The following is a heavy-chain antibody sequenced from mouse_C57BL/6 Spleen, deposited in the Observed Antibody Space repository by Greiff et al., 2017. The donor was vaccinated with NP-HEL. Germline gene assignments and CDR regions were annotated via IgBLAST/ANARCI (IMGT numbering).Heavy chain of an antibody. CDR3: ARRDWDEGAMDY. V-gene: IGHV5-17*01. J-gene: IGHJ4*01. Sequence: EVKVVESGGGLVKPGGSLKLSCAASGFTFSDYGMHWVRQAPEKGLEWVAYISSGSSTIYYADTVKGRFTISRDNAKNTLFLQMTSLRSEDTAMYYCARRDWDEGAMDYWGQGTSVTVSS. CDR2: ISSGSSTI. D-gene: IGHD4-1*01. CDR1: GFTFSDYG.